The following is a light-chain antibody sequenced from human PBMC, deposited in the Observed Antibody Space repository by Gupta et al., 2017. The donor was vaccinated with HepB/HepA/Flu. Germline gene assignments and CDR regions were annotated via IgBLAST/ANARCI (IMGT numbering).Light chain of an antibody. Sequence: QSVLTQPPSVSGAPGQRVTISSAGSSSNFGADYDVHWYQQIPGTATKLLLYRNDNRPSGVPDRFSGSKSGTSASLAITGLQAEDEDDYYCQSYNTSLSGVVFGGGTKLTVL. V-gene: IGLV1-40*01. CDR3: QSYNTSLSGVV. J-gene: IGLJ2*01. CDR2: RND. CDR1: SSNFGADYD.